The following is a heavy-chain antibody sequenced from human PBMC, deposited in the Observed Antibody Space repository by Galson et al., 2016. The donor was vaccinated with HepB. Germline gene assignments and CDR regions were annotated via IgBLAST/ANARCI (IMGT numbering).Heavy chain of an antibody. V-gene: IGHV3-23*01. Sequence: SLRLSCAASGFTFSSYATSWVRQAPGKGLQWVSGISSSGSSTYYTDSVKGRFTISRDNSKSTLYLQMNSLRADDTALYYCAKEQTYYYHGMDVWGQGTTVTVSS. CDR3: AKEQTYYYHGMDV. CDR1: GFTFSSYA. CDR2: ISSSGSST. J-gene: IGHJ6*02.